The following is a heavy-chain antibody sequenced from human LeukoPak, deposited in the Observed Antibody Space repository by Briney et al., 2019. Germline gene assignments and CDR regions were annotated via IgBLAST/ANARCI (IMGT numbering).Heavy chain of an antibody. V-gene: IGHV1-18*01. D-gene: IGHD2/OR15-2a*01. J-gene: IGHJ6*02. Sequence: ASVKVSCKASGYTFTSYGISWVRQAPGQGLEWMGWISAYNGNTNYAQKLQGRVTMTTDTSTSTAYMELRSLRSDDTAVHYCARVSPFLSPYYYYGMDVWGQGTTVTVSS. CDR3: ARVSPFLSPYYYYGMDV. CDR1: GYTFTSYG. CDR2: ISAYNGNT.